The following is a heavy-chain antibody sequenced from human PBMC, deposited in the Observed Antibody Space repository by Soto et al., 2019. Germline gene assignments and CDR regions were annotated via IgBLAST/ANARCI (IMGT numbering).Heavy chain of an antibody. V-gene: IGHV3-74*01. CDR1: GFSFSTYW. J-gene: IGHJ4*02. CDR3: AKHPTYDY. CDR2: INSDGSST. Sequence: EVQLVESGGGLVQPGGSLRISCAASGFSFSTYWMHWVRQAPGKGLVWVSRINSDGSSTSYADSVKGRFTISRDNVKNTLYMQMNSLIAEDTAVYYCAKHPTYDYWGQGTLVTVSS.